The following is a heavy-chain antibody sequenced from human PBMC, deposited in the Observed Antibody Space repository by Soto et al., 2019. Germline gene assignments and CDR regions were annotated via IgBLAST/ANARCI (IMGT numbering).Heavy chain of an antibody. CDR3: AREAPPGVGATSGASYFDY. Sequence: SETLSLTCTVSGGSISSGEYYWGWIRQPPGKGLEWIGYIYYSGSTYYNPSLKSRVTIAVDTSKNQFSLKLSSVTAADTAVYYCAREAPPGVGATSGASYFDYWGQGTLVTVSS. V-gene: IGHV4-30-4*01. CDR1: GGSISSGEYY. D-gene: IGHD1-26*01. CDR2: IYYSGST. J-gene: IGHJ4*02.